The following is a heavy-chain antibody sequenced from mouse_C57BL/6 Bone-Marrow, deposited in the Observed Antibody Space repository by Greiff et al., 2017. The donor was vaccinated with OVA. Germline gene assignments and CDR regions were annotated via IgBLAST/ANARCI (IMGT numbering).Heavy chain of an antibody. CDR2: IDPSDSET. J-gene: IGHJ1*03. V-gene: IGHV1-52*01. Sequence: VQLQQSGAELVRPGSSVKLSCKASGYTFTSYWLHWVKQRPIQGLEWIGNIDPSDSETHYNQKFKDKATLTVDKSSSTAYMQLSSLTSEDSAVYYCALGDYDGWYFDVWGTGTTVTVSS. CDR3: ALGDYDGWYFDV. CDR1: GYTFTSYW. D-gene: IGHD2-4*01.